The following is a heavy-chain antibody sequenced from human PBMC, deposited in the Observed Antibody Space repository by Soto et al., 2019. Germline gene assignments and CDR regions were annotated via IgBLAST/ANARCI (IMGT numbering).Heavy chain of an antibody. Sequence: QLQLQESGPGLVKPSETLSLTCAVSGGSLSSSGFFWVWIRQPPGKGLEWIGSIYYSGSTYYNPSLKIRVTISVDTSKNQFSLRLKSVTAADTAIYYCANVKRLDVWGQGTTVTVSS. V-gene: IGHV4-39*01. CDR3: ANVKRLDV. CDR1: GGSLSSSGFF. J-gene: IGHJ6*02. D-gene: IGHD3-16*01. CDR2: IYYSGST.